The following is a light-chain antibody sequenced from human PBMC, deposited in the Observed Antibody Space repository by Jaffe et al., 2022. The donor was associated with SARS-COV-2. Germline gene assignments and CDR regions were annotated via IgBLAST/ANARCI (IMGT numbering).Light chain of an antibody. V-gene: IGLV3-1*01. CDR3: QAWDSSTLYV. CDR2: EDN. CDR1: KLGNKY. J-gene: IGLJ1*01. Sequence: YELTQPPSVSVSPGQTASITCSGDKLGNKYAGWYQQRAGQSPVLVIYEDNKRPSGIPERFSGSNSGNTATLTISGTQAMDEADYYCQAWDSSTLYVFGTGTKVTVL.